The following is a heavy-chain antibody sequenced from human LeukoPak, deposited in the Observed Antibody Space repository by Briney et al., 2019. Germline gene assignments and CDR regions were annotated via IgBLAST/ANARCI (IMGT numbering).Heavy chain of an antibody. CDR1: GGTFSSYA. CDR2: ISAYNGNT. V-gene: IGHV1-18*01. CDR3: ARDLGYDSNGQLGVAFDY. Sequence: ASVKVSCKASGGTFSSYAISWVRQAPGQGLEWMGWISAYNGNTNYAQKLQGRVTMTTDTSTSTAYMELRSLRSDDTAVYYCARDLGYDSNGQLGVAFDYWGQGTLVTVSS. D-gene: IGHD3-22*01. J-gene: IGHJ4*02.